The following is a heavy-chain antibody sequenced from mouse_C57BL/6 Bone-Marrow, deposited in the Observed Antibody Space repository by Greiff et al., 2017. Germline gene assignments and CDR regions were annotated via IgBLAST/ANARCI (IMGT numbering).Heavy chain of an antibody. CDR3: SLGGYLPFAY. J-gene: IGHJ3*01. V-gene: IGHV1-58*01. CDR1: GYTFTSYG. Sequence: VQLKQSGAELVRPGSSVKMSCKTSGYTFTSYGINWVKQRPGQGLEWIGYIYSGNGYTEYNEKFKGKATLTSDTSSSTAYMQLSSLTSEDSAICFCSLGGYLPFAYWGQGTLVTVSA. D-gene: IGHD2-2*01. CDR2: IYSGNGYT.